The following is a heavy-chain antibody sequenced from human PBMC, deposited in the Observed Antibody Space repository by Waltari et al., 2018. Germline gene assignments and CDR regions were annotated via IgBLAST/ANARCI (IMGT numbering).Heavy chain of an antibody. Sequence: QVQLVQSGAEMKKPGSSVKVSCKASGGTFTNYAIAWVRQAPGQGLEWMGGIIPINDITNYAQKLQGRVTIIADKSTSTAYMELNSLRSEDTAIYYCALGDSYSVDYFDSNTYYYVLDYWGQGTLVTVSS. CDR1: GGTFTNYA. CDR3: ALGDSYSVDYFDSNTYYYVLDY. CDR2: IIPINDIT. V-gene: IGHV1-69*10. J-gene: IGHJ4*02. D-gene: IGHD3-22*01.